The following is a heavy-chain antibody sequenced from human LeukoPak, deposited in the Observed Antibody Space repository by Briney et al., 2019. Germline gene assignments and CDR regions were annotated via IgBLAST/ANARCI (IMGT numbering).Heavy chain of an antibody. Sequence: PSETLSLTCTVSGGSISSGDYYWSWIRQPPGKGLEWIGYIYYSGSTYYNPSLKSRDTISVDTSKNQFSLKLSSVTAADTAVYYCAREVAVTKNAYYFDYWGQGTLVTVSS. V-gene: IGHV4-30-4*01. D-gene: IGHD2-21*02. CDR2: IYYSGST. CDR1: GGSISSGDYY. CDR3: AREVAVTKNAYYFDY. J-gene: IGHJ4*02.